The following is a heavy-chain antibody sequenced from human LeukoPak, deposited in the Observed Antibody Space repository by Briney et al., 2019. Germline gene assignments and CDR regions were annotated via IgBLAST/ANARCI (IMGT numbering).Heavy chain of an antibody. D-gene: IGHD6-6*01. CDR2: IYSGGST. CDR1: GFTVSSNY. V-gene: IGHV3-53*01. J-gene: IGHJ4*02. Sequence: SGGSLRLSCAASGFTVSSNYMSWVRQAPGKGLEWVSVIYSGGSTYYADSVKGRFTISRDNSKNTLYLQMNSLRAEDTAVYYCARAKGSSLYFDYWGQGTLVTVSS. CDR3: ARAKGSSLYFDY.